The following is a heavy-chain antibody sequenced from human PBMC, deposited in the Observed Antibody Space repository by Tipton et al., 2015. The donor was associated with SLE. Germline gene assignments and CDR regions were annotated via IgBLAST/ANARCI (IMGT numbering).Heavy chain of an antibody. V-gene: IGHV3-74*01. CDR1: GFTFSNYW. D-gene: IGHD4-23*01. CDR3: TRIPVTLGQAFDV. CDR2: INVDGSSI. Sequence: SLRLSCVGSGFTFSNYWMHWVRQAPGKGLVWVSRINVDGSSISYADSVKGRFTISRDNAKNTLYLQMNSLRVEDTAVYYCTRIPVTLGQAFDVWGQGTMVTISS. J-gene: IGHJ3*01.